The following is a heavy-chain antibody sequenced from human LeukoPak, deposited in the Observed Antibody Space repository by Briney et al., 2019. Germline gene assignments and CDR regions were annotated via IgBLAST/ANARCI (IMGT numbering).Heavy chain of an antibody. CDR1: GYTFTSYY. J-gene: IGHJ4*02. CDR2: INPSGGST. CDR3: ARDVAGLPDDY. V-gene: IGHV1-46*01. Sequence: ASVKVSCKASGYTFTSYYMHWVRQAPGQGLEWMGIINPSGGSTSYARKFQGRVTMTRDTSTSTVYMELSSLRSEDTAVYYCARDVAGLPDDYWGQGTLVTVSS. D-gene: IGHD2-2*01.